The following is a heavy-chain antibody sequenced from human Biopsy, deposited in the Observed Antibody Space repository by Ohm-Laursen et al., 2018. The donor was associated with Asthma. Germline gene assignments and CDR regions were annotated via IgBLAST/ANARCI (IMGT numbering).Heavy chain of an antibody. J-gene: IGHJ4*02. CDR2: INPSGAGT. Sequence: ASVKVSCKASGFSFDNYFMHWVRQAPGQGLEWMGIINPSGAGTRYAEKFRGRLIVTRDASTCTAFMDLRSLRSDDTAIYFCARARETTNYGDSDFDIWGQGTLITVSS. V-gene: IGHV1-46*02. CDR3: ARARETTNYGDSDFDI. D-gene: IGHD2-8*01. CDR1: GFSFDNYF.